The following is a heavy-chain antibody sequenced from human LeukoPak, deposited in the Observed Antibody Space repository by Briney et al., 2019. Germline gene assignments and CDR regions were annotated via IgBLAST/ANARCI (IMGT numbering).Heavy chain of an antibody. CDR2: ISGSGGRGTT. CDR3: AKDRRGGYCSSTSCYGGVDY. J-gene: IGHJ4*02. V-gene: IGHV3-23*01. Sequence: GGSLRLSCAASGFTFSNFVMTWVRQAPGKGLEWVSAISGSGGRGTTYYADSAKGRFTISRDNSKNTLYLQMNSLRAEDTAVYYCAKDRRGGYCSSTSCYGGVDYWGQGTLVTVSS. D-gene: IGHD2-2*01. CDR1: GFTFSNFV.